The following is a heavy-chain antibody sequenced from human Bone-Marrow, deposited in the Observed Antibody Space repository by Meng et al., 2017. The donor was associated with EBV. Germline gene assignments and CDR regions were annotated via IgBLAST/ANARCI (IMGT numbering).Heavy chain of an antibody. CDR2: SYSSGST. J-gene: IGHJ4*02. D-gene: IGHD3-9*01. Sequence: QVSLQESGPGLVKPSQNLSHTRAASVGSISSGGYSCTWFRQPPGKCLEWIGYSYSSGSTYYKPSLKSRVTISFGTSETHFSLKLSSVTAADTAVYYCATLRRRSGYTFDYWGQGILVTVSS. CDR1: VGSISSGGYS. V-gene: IGHV4-30-4*01. CDR3: ATLRRRSGYTFDY.